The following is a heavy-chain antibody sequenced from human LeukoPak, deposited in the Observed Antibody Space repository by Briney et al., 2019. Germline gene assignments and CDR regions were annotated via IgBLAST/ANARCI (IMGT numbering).Heavy chain of an antibody. CDR1: GYTFTGYY. V-gene: IGHV1-2*02. CDR2: INPNSGGT. J-gene: IGHJ4*02. Sequence: ASVKVSCKASGYTFTGYYMHWERQAPGQGLEWMGWINPNSGGTNYAQKFQGRVTMTRDTSISTAYMELSKLRSDDTAVYYCARLLCSSTSCKYYFDYWGQGTLVTVSS. D-gene: IGHD2-2*01. CDR3: ARLLCSSTSCKYYFDY.